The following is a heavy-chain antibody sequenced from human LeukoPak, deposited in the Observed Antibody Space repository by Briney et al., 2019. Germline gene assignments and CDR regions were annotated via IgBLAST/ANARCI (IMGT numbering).Heavy chain of an antibody. Sequence: SETLSLTCAVSGYAISSGYYWGWVRQPPGKGLEWIGTIFHSGSTYYNPSLKSRVTISVDTSKNQFSLKLSSVTAADTAVYYCARARREMVDYWGQGTLVTVSS. D-gene: IGHD5-24*01. CDR3: ARARREMVDY. J-gene: IGHJ4*02. V-gene: IGHV4-38-2*01. CDR2: IFHSGST. CDR1: GYAISSGYY.